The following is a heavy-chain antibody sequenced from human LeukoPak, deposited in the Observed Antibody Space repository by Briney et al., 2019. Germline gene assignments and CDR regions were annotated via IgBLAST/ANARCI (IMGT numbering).Heavy chain of an antibody. Sequence: GRSLRLSCAASGFTFSSYAMHWVRQAPGKGLEWVAVISYDGSNKYYAGSVKGRFTISRDNSKNTLYLQMNSLRAEDTAVYYCARDSTATDWGMDVWGQGTTVTVSS. CDR2: ISYDGSNK. CDR1: GFTFSSYA. V-gene: IGHV3-30-3*01. J-gene: IGHJ6*02. CDR3: ARDSTATDWGMDV. D-gene: IGHD4-17*01.